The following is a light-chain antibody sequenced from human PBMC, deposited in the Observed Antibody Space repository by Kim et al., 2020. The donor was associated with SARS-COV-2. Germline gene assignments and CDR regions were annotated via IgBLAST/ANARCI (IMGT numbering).Light chain of an antibody. J-gene: IGKJ1*01. Sequence: LSPRKSTTLSCRASQTVSRNQLAWYQQKPGQAPRLLIYGASRRATGIPDRFSGGGSGTDFTLTIGSLEPEDFAVYYCQQYGHSRTFGQGTKVDIK. V-gene: IGKV3-20*01. CDR1: QTVSRNQ. CDR2: GAS. CDR3: QQYGHSRT.